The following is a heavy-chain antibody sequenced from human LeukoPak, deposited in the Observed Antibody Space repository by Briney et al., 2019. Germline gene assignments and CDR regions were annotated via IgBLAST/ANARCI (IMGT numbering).Heavy chain of an antibody. V-gene: IGHV4-59*08. CDR1: GGSISSYY. CDR2: IYYSGST. D-gene: IGHD6-19*01. J-gene: IGHJ4*02. Sequence: SETLSLTCTLSGGSISSYYWGWIRQPPGKGLEWIGYIYYSGSTNYNPSLKSRVTISVDTSKNQFSLKLSSVTAADTAVYYCARSSGPGPFDYWGQGTLVTVSS. CDR3: ARSSGPGPFDY.